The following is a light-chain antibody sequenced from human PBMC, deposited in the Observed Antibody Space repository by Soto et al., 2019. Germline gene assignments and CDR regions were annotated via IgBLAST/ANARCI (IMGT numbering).Light chain of an antibody. CDR3: QQRSNWPIT. J-gene: IGKJ5*01. Sequence: EIVLTQSPGTLSLSPGERATLSCRASQSVSSSYLAWYQQKPGQAPRLLIYGASSRATGIPARFSGSGSGTDFTLTISSLEPEDFAVYYCQQRSNWPITFGQGTRLENK. V-gene: IGKV3D-20*02. CDR1: QSVSSSY. CDR2: GAS.